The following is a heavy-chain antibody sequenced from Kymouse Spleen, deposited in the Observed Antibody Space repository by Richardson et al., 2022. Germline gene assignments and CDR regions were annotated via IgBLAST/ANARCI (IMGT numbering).Heavy chain of an antibody. CDR3: ARDYDILTGYYSYYYYGMDV. V-gene: IGHV4-31*03. CDR1: GGSISSGGYY. CDR2: IYYSGST. D-gene: IGHD3-9*01. Sequence: QVQLQESGPGLVKPSQTLSLTCTVSGGSISSGGYYWSWIRQHPGKGLEWIGYIYYSGSTYYNPSLKSRVTISVDTSKNQFSLKLSSVTAADTAVYYCARDYDILTGYYSYYYYGMDVWGQGTTVTVSS. J-gene: IGHJ6*02.